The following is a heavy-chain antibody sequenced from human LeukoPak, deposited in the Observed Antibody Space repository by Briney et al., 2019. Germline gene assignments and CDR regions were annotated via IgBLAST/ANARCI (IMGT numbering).Heavy chain of an antibody. CDR2: IIPIFGSA. Sequence: SVKVSCKASGGTFSSYAISWVRQAPGQGLEWMGRIIPIFGSANYAQKFQGRVTITTDESTSTAYMELSSLRSEDTAVYYCARLGQQVGATRDYWGQGTLVTVSS. CDR1: GGTFSSYA. D-gene: IGHD1-26*01. V-gene: IGHV1-69*05. CDR3: ARLGQQVGATRDY. J-gene: IGHJ4*02.